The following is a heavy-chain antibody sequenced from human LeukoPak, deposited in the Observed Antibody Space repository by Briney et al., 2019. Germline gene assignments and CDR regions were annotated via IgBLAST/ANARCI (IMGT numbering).Heavy chain of an antibody. Sequence: GGSLRLSCAASGFTFDDYGMSWVRQAPGKGLEWVSGINWNGGSTGYADSVKGRFTISRDNAKNSLYLQMNSLRAEDTALYHCARGGYYDSSGRGYFDYWGQGTLVTVSS. J-gene: IGHJ4*02. V-gene: IGHV3-20*01. CDR2: INWNGGST. CDR3: ARGGYYDSSGRGYFDY. D-gene: IGHD3-22*01. CDR1: GFTFDDYG.